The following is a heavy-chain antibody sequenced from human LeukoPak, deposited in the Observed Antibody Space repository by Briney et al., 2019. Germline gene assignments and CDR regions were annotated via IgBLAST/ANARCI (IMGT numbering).Heavy chain of an antibody. CDR2: IIPIFGTA. D-gene: IGHD6-19*01. Sequence: SVKVSCKVSGGTFSSYAISWVRQAPGQGLEWMGGIIPIFGTANYAQKFQGRVTITADKSTSTAHMELSSLRSEDTAVYYCAAGIAVAGPPRLVYWGQGTLVTVSS. V-gene: IGHV1-69*06. CDR3: AAGIAVAGPPRLVY. CDR1: GGTFSSYA. J-gene: IGHJ4*02.